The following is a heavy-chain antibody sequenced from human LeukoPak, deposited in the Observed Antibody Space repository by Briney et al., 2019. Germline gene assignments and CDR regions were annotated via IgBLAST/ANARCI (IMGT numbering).Heavy chain of an antibody. Sequence: GGSLRLSCAASGFTFSSYGMHWVRQAPGKGLEWVAVIWYDGSNKYYADSVKGRFTISRDNSKNTLYLQMNSLRAEDTAVYYCARDRSCGTRRAVYGMDVWGQGTTVTVSS. CDR2: IWYDGSNK. D-gene: IGHD5-18*01. CDR1: GFTFSSYG. J-gene: IGHJ6*02. CDR3: ARDRSCGTRRAVYGMDV. V-gene: IGHV3-33*01.